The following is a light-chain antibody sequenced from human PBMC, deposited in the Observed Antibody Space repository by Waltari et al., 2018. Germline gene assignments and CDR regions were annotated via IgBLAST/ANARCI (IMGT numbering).Light chain of an antibody. CDR1: QRITNW. Sequence: DIQMTQSPSTLSASVGDRVTITCRASQRITNWLAWYQQKPGMAPKLLIYGVSTLESGVPSRFSGSGSGTEFTLTISSLQSEDFAVYYCHQYNNWPPGTFGQGTKVEIK. J-gene: IGKJ1*01. CDR3: HQYNNWPPGT. CDR2: GVS. V-gene: IGKV1-5*03.